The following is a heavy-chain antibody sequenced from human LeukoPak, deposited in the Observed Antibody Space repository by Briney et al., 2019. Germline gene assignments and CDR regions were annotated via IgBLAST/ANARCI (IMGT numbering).Heavy chain of an antibody. CDR2: ISYSGST. D-gene: IGHD1-1*01. CDR1: GGSVTSGDYD. V-gene: IGHV4-61*08. J-gene: IGHJ6*02. Sequence: SETLSLTCIVSGGSVTSGDYDWSWIRQPPGKGLEWVGHISYSGSTKYNPSLKTRVTMSIDTSKRQFSLNLPSVTAADTAVYYCARVETYYYGLDVWGQGTTVTVSS. CDR3: ARVETYYYGLDV.